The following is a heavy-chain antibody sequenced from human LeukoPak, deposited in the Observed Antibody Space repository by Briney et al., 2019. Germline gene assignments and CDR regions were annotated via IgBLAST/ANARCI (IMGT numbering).Heavy chain of an antibody. D-gene: IGHD1-14*01. CDR3: ARGLSGSFDY. J-gene: IGHJ4*02. Sequence: GGSLRLSCAASGFTFSSYSMNWVRQAPGKGLEWVSSISSSSSYIYYPDPVKGRFTISRGNAKNSLYLKMNSLRAEDTAVYYCARGLSGSFDYWGQGTLVTVSS. CDR1: GFTFSSYS. CDR2: ISSSSSYI. V-gene: IGHV3-21*01.